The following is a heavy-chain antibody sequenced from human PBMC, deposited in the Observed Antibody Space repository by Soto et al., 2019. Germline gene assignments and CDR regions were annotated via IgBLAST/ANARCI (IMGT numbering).Heavy chain of an antibody. CDR1: GFTFSSYW. D-gene: IGHD2-2*01. Sequence: GGSLRLSCAASGFTFSSYWMSWVRQAPGKGLEWVANIKHDGSEKYYVDSVKGRFTISRDNAKNSLYLQMNSLRAEDTAEYHRARDLVVPAAMSIAARRVPYWFDPWGQGTLVTVSS. J-gene: IGHJ5*02. CDR2: IKHDGSEK. CDR3: ARDLVVPAAMSIAARRVPYWFDP. V-gene: IGHV3-7*01.